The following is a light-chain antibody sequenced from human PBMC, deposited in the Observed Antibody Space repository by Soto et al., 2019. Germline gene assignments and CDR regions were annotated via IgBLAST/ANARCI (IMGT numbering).Light chain of an antibody. CDR2: DAS. CDR1: QSVSRY. J-gene: IGKJ5*01. V-gene: IGKV3-11*01. CDR3: QQRSRWPIT. Sequence: IVLTQSPGPLSFSPGERATLSCRASQSVSRYLAWYQQKPGQAPRLLIYDASNRATGIPARFSGSGSGTDFTLTISSLEPEDVAVYYCQQRSRWPITFGQGTRLEI.